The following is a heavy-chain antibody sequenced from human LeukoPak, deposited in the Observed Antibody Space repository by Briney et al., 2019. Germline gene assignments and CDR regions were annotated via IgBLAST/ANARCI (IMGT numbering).Heavy chain of an antibody. Sequence: SETLSLTCAVYGGSFSGYYWSWIRQPPGKGLEWIGEINHSGSTNYNPSLKSRVTISVDRSKNQFSLKLSSVTAADTAVYYCAGSYDSSGYYVDYWGQGTLVTVSS. J-gene: IGHJ4*02. CDR1: GGSFSGYY. D-gene: IGHD3-22*01. CDR3: AGSYDSSGYYVDY. CDR2: INHSGST. V-gene: IGHV4-34*01.